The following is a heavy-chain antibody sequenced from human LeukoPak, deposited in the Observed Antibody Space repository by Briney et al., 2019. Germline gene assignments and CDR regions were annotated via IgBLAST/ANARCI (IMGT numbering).Heavy chain of an antibody. D-gene: IGHD4-17*01. CDR3: ARGTVINEGF. J-gene: IGHJ4*02. Sequence: PGGSLRLSCAASGFTFSTFGMHWVRQAPGKGLEWVAFIRSDGGDKYYADSVKGRFTLSRDNSKNTLYLQVNSLRAEDAAVYYCARGTVINEGFWGQGTLVTVSS. CDR2: IRSDGGDK. CDR1: GFTFSTFG. V-gene: IGHV3-30*02.